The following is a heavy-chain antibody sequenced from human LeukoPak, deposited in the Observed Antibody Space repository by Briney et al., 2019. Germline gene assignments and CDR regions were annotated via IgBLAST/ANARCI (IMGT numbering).Heavy chain of an antibody. CDR3: ARGNLRFFDY. J-gene: IGHJ4*02. V-gene: IGHV4-34*01. CDR1: GGSFSGYY. CDR2: INHSGST. Sequence: KPSETLSLTCAVYGGSFSGYYWSWIRQPPGKGLEWIGEINHSGSTNYNPSLKSRVTISVDTSKNQFSLKLSSVTAADTAVYYCARGNLRFFDYWGQGTLDTVSS. D-gene: IGHD3-3*01.